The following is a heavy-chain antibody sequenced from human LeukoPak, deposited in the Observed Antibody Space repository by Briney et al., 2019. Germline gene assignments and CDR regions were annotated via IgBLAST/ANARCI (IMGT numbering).Heavy chain of an antibody. CDR3: ARASFIPDAFDI. Sequence: GGSLRLSCAASGFTFSSYSMNWVRQAPGKGLEWVSSISSSSSYIYYADSVKGRFTISRDNAKNSLYLQMNSLRAEDTAVYYCARASFIPDAFDIWGQGTMVTVSS. D-gene: IGHD3-16*02. CDR2: ISSSSSYI. V-gene: IGHV3-21*01. CDR1: GFTFSSYS. J-gene: IGHJ3*02.